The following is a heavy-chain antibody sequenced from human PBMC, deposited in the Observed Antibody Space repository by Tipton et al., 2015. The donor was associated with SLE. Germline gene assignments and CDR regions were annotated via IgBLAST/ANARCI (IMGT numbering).Heavy chain of an antibody. V-gene: IGHV4-59*08. CDR2: IYNSGST. Sequence: LSCSVSGDSVANSYWSWIRQPPGKGLEWIGYIYNSGSTNYNPSLKSRVTISVDASKNQLSLRLSSVTAADTAVYYCARQVDTEAVGSWNFAFWGRGTLVTVSS. J-gene: IGHJ2*01. D-gene: IGHD5-18*01. CDR1: GDSVANSY. CDR3: ARQVDTEAVGSWNFAF.